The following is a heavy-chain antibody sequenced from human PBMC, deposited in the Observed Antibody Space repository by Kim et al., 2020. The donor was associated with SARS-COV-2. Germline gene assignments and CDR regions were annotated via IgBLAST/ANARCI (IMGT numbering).Heavy chain of an antibody. D-gene: IGHD4-17*01. CDR1: GYNFTSYW. J-gene: IGHJ3*01. CDR2: IYPGDFDT. V-gene: IGHV5-51*01. Sequence: GESLKISCKGSGYNFTSYWIGWVRQMPGKGLEWMGIIYPGDFDTRYSPSFQGQVTISADESISTAYLQWSSLKASDTDMYYCTRLPGDLAAFDFWGQGTMVTVSS. CDR3: TRLPGDLAAFDF.